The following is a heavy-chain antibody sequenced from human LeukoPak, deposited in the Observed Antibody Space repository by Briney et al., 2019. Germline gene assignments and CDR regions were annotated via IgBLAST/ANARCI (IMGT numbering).Heavy chain of an antibody. D-gene: IGHD2-15*01. V-gene: IGHV3-23*01. CDR1: GFTFSSYA. CDR3: AKGYCSGGSCYAVFDY. Sequence: GGSLRLSCAASGFTFSSYAMSWVRQAPGKGLEWVSAISGSGGSTYYADSVKGRFTISRDNSKNTLYLQMNSLRAEDTAVYYCAKGYCSGGSCYAVFDYGGQGTLVTVSS. CDR2: ISGSGGST. J-gene: IGHJ4*02.